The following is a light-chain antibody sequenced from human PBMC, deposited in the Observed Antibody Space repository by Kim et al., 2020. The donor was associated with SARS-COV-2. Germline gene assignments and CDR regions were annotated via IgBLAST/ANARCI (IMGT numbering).Light chain of an antibody. CDR3: QAWDSSTVV. CDR1: KLGDKY. J-gene: IGLJ2*01. CDR2: QDS. Sequence: SYELTQQPSVSVSTGQTTSITCSGDKLGDKYACWYQQKPGQSPVLVIYQDSKRPSGIPERFSGSNSGNTATLTISGTQAMDEADYYCQAWDSSTVVFGGGTQLTVL. V-gene: IGLV3-1*01.